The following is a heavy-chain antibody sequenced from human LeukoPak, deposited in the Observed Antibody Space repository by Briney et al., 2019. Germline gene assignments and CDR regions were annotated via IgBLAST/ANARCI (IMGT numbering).Heavy chain of an antibody. Sequence: ASVKVSCKASGYTFTSYGISWVRQAPGQGLEWMGIINPSGGSASYAQKFQGRVTMTRDMSTSTVYMELSSLRSEDTAVYYCASTYSGSYYRHWGQGTLVTVSS. CDR3: ASTYSGSYYRH. V-gene: IGHV1-46*01. CDR2: INPSGGSA. D-gene: IGHD1-26*01. CDR1: GYTFTSYG. J-gene: IGHJ4*02.